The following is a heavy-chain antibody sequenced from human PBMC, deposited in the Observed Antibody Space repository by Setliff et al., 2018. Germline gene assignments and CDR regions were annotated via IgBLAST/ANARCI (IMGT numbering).Heavy chain of an antibody. Sequence: GESLKISCKASGYSFTTYWIAWVRQMPGKGLEWMGVIYPGDYDTSYSPSFQGRVTISVDKSSNTAHLQWSSLKASDTAMYYCARDTNYEGAYDSWGQGTLVTVSS. CDR1: GYSFTTYW. V-gene: IGHV5-51*01. J-gene: IGHJ4*02. CDR2: IYPGDYDT. CDR3: ARDTNYEGAYDS. D-gene: IGHD3-3*01.